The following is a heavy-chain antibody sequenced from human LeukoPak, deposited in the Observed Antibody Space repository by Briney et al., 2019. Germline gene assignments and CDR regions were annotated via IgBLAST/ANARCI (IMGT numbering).Heavy chain of an antibody. CDR1: GFTFSGHG. V-gene: IGHV3-33*01. CDR3: AREVYDSSGYDYYRPAFDI. J-gene: IGHJ3*02. CDR2: IWFDGSQK. D-gene: IGHD3-22*01. Sequence: PGRSLRLSCAASGFTFSGHGMHWVRQAPGKGLEWVAVIWFDGSQKYYADSVKDRFTISRDNSKNTLYLEMNSLRAEDTAVYYCAREVYDSSGYDYYRPAFDIWGQGTMVTVSS.